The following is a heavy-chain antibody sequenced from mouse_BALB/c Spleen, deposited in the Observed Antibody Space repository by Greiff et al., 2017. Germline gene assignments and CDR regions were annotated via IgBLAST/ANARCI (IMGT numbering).Heavy chain of an antibody. CDR2: ISSGGSYT. J-gene: IGHJ4*01. CDR1: GFTFSSYG. D-gene: IGHD2-4*01. CDR3: ARQLYDYDDGYAMDY. V-gene: IGHV5-6*01. Sequence: DVHLVESGGDLVKPGGSLKLSCAASGFTFSSYGMSWVRQTPDKRLEWVATISSGGSYTYYPDSVKGRFTISRDNAKNTLYLQMSSLKSEDTAMYYCARQLYDYDDGYAMDYWGQGTSVTVSS.